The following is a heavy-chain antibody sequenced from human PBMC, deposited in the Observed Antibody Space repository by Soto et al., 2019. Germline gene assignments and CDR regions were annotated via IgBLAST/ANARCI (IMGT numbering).Heavy chain of an antibody. CDR3: ARDVEGYCSGGSCYNWFDP. D-gene: IGHD2-15*01. CDR1: GGSISSGGYS. CDR2: IYHSGST. V-gene: IGHV4-30-2*01. Sequence: SETLSLTCAVSGGSISSGGYSWSWIRQPPGKGLEWIGYIYHSGSTYYNPSLKSRVTISVDRSKNQFSLKLSSVTAADTAVYYCARDVEGYCSGGSCYNWFDPWGQGTLVTVSS. J-gene: IGHJ5*02.